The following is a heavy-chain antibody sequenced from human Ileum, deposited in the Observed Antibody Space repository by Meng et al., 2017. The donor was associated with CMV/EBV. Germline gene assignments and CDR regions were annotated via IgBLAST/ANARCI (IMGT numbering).Heavy chain of an antibody. Sequence: QAQPVHSVAEVKKPGASVKVSCKASVYNFIGYYMQWVRQAPGQGLEWMGWINPDNGGTNYAQKFQGRVTMTRDTSITTAYMELSRLRSDDTAIYYCAKYRYGLGFDYWGQGTLVTVSS. J-gene: IGHJ4*02. CDR1: VYNFIGYY. CDR2: INPDNGGT. CDR3: AKYRYGLGFDY. V-gene: IGHV1-2*02. D-gene: IGHD5-18*01.